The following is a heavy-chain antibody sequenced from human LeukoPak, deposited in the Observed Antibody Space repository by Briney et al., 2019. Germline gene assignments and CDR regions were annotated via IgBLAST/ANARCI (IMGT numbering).Heavy chain of an antibody. CDR3: ARDWITMVRGVISEGFDP. V-gene: IGHV1-3*01. CDR2: INDVNGNT. J-gene: IGHJ5*02. CDR1: RYTLTSYA. Sequence: ASVKDTCKASRYTLTSYAMHWVRQAPGQRVEWMGWINDVNGNTKYSQKFQGRVTITRDTSASTAYIELSSLRSEDTAVYYCARDWITMVRGVISEGFDPWGQGTLVTVSS. D-gene: IGHD3-10*01.